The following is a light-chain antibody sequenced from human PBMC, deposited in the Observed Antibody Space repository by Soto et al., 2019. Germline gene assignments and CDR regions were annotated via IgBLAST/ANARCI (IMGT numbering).Light chain of an antibody. V-gene: IGKV1-5*01. CDR3: QQLNTLPFT. CDR1: QSVSSW. J-gene: IGKJ5*01. Sequence: DIQMTQSPSTLSASLGDTVTITCRASQSVSSWLAWYQQRAGKAPKVLMYDASNLESGVPSGFSGSGSGTEFTLTISGLLPEDFATYHCQQLNTLPFTFGQGTRLEIK. CDR2: DAS.